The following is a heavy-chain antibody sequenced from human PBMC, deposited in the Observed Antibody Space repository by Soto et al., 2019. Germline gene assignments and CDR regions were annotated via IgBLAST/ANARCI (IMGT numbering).Heavy chain of an antibody. CDR3: ARGGITGTTEDY. CDR2: INAGNGNT. CDR1: GYTFTSYA. Sequence: ASVKVSCKASGYTFTSYAMHWVRQAPGQRLEWMGWINAGNGNTKYSQKFQGRVTITRDTSASTAYMELSSLRAEDTAVYYCARGGITGTTEDYWGQGTLVTLSS. V-gene: IGHV1-3*01. J-gene: IGHJ4*02. D-gene: IGHD1-20*01.